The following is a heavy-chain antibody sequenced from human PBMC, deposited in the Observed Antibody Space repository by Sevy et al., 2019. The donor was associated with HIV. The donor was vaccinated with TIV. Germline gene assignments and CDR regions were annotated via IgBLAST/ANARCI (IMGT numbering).Heavy chain of an antibody. CDR2: ISYDGRNR. J-gene: IGHJ6*02. V-gene: IGHV3-30*18. D-gene: IGHD2-2*01. Sequence: GGSLRLSCAASGFTFNSYGMYWVRQAPGKGLEWVAVISYDGRNRYYADIVKGRFTISRDNSKNTLYLQMNSLRAEATAVYYCAKGRHCSRTRCYGKYYYYAMDVWGQGTTVTVSS. CDR1: GFTFNSYG. CDR3: AKGRHCSRTRCYGKYYYYAMDV.